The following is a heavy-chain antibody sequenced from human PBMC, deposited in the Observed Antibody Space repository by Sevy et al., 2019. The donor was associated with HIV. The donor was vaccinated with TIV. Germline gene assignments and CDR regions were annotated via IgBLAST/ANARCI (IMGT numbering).Heavy chain of an antibody. J-gene: IGHJ3*02. D-gene: IGHD1-20*01. V-gene: IGHV4-61*01. Sequence: SETLSLTCTVSGGSVSSGSYYWSWIRQPPGKGLEWIGYIYYSGSTNYNPSLKSRVTISVDTSKNQFSLKLSSVTAADTAVYYCARAARSPRRYNWKIHAFDIWGQGTMVTVSS. CDR3: ARAARSPRRYNWKIHAFDI. CDR2: IYYSGST. CDR1: GGSVSSGSYY.